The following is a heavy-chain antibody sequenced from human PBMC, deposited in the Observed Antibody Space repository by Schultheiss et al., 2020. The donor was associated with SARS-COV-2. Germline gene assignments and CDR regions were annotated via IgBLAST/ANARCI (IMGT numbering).Heavy chain of an antibody. J-gene: IGHJ6*02. V-gene: IGHV3-48*04. Sequence: GGSLRLSCAASGFTFSSYWMHWVRQAPGKGLEWVSYISSSGSTIYYADSVKGRFTISRDNAKNSLYLQMNSLRAEDTAVYYCARNDILTGYYFEGMDVWGQGTTVTVSS. CDR3: ARNDILTGYYFEGMDV. D-gene: IGHD3-9*01. CDR1: GFTFSSYW. CDR2: ISSSGSTI.